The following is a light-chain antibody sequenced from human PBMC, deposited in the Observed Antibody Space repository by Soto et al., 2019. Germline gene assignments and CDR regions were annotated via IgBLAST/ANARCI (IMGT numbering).Light chain of an antibody. V-gene: IGLV2-14*03. CDR3: SSYTSSSPYV. Sequence: QSALTQPASVSGSPGQSITISCTGTSSDVGGYNYVSWYQHHPGKAPKLMIYDVSNRPSGVSNRFSGSKSGNTASLTISGVQAEDEAHYYCSSYTSSSPYVFGTGTKRTVL. J-gene: IGLJ1*01. CDR2: DVS. CDR1: SSDVGGYNY.